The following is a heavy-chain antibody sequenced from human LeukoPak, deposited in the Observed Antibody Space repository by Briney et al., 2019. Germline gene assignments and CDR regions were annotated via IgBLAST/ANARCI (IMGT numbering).Heavy chain of an antibody. J-gene: IGHJ1*01. CDR2: FNPNTGET. CDR1: GYTFTIYD. CDR3: ARGVPSSWRGDEYFQY. D-gene: IGHD6-13*01. V-gene: IGHV1-8*03. Sequence: ASVTVSFKASGYTFTIYDINWLRQAPGQGPEWMAWFNPNTGETGYAQKFQGRVTLTGDTSISTAYMELSSLRSEDTAVYYCARGVPSSWRGDEYFQYWGQGTLVSVSS.